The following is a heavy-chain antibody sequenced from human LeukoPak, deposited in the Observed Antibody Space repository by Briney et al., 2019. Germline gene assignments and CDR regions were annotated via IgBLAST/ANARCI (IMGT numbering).Heavy chain of an antibody. D-gene: IGHD2-8*01. V-gene: IGHV4-39*01. J-gene: IGHJ4*02. CDR2: IYYSGST. CDR1: GGSISSSSYY. Sequence: SETLSLTCTVSGGSISSSSYYWGWIRQPPGKGLEWIGSIYYSGSTYYNPSLKSRVTISVDTSKNQFSLKLSSVTAADTAVYYCARQIVLMVYAIRYFDHWGQGTLVTVSS. CDR3: ARQIVLMVYAIRYFDH.